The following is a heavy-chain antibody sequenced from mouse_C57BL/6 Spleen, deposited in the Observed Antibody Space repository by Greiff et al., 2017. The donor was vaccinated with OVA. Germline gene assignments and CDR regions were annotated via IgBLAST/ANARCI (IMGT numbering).Heavy chain of an antibody. CDR2: INPYNGDT. CDR1: GYSFTGYF. D-gene: IGHD1-1*01. J-gene: IGHJ4*01. CDR3: ARATVVEGYYYAMDD. Sequence: EVQLQQSGPELVKPGDSVKISCKASGYSFTGYFMNWVMQSHGKSLEWIGRINPYNGDTFYNQKFKGKATLTVDKSSSTATMELRILTSEDDAVYYCARATVVEGYYYAMDDWGQGTSVTVSS. V-gene: IGHV1-20*01.